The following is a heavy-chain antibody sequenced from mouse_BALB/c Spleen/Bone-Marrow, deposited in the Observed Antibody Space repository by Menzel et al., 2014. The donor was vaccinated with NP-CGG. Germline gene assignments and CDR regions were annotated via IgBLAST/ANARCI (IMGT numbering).Heavy chain of an antibody. CDR3: STTLITTADY. D-gene: IGHD2-4*01. J-gene: IGHJ2*01. CDR1: GYTFTSYT. CDR2: INPTIGYT. V-gene: IGHV1-4*01. Sequence: VKLVESGAELARPGASVKMSCKASGYTFTSYTMHWVKQRPGQGLEWIGYINPTIGYTNYNQKFKDKATLTADKSSSTAYMQLSSLTSEDSAVYYCSTTLITTADYWGQGTTLSLSS.